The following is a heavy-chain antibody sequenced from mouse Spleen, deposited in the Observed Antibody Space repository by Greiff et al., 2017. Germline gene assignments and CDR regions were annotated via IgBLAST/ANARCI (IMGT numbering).Heavy chain of an antibody. J-gene: IGHJ2*01. CDR2: ISYDGSN. D-gene: IGHD4-1*01. CDR3: AREGTGVFDY. Sequence: EVKVEESGPGLVKPSQSLSLTCSVPGYSITSGYYWNWIRQFPGNKLEWMGYISYDGSNNYNPSLKNRISITRDTSKNQFFLKLNSVTTEDTATYYCAREGTGVFDYWGQGTTLTVSS. V-gene: IGHV3-6*01. CDR1: GYSITSGYY.